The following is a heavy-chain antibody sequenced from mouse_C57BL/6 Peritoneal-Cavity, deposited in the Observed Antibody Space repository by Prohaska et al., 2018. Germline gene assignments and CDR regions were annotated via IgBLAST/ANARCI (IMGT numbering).Heavy chain of an antibody. V-gene: IGHV1-19*01. CDR2: IDPYNGGT. CDR3: ARVDDYEGEYYAMDY. Sequence: KPGASVKMSCKASGYTFTDYYMNWVKQSHGKSLEWIGVIDPYNGGTSYNQKFKGKPSLTVDRSSSPGYMEHERLTSEHSVVYYGARVDDYEGEYYAMDYWGQGTSVTVSS. CDR1: GYTFTDYY. J-gene: IGHJ4*01. D-gene: IGHD2-10*02.